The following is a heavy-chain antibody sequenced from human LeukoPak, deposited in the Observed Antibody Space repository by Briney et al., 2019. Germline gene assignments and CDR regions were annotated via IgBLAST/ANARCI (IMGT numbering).Heavy chain of an antibody. J-gene: IGHJ4*02. CDR2: IYYSGST. CDR3: SRDQGGPFDY. D-gene: IGHD2-15*01. Sequence: SETLSLTCTVSGGSISSYYWSWIRQPPGKELEWIGYIYYSGSTNYNPSLKSRVTISVDTSKNQFSLKLSSVTAADTAVDYCSRDQGGPFDYWGQGTLVTVSS. V-gene: IGHV4-59*01. CDR1: GGSISSYY.